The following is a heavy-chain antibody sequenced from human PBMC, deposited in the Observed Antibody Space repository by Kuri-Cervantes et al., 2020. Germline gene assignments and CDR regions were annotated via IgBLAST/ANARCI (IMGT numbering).Heavy chain of an antibody. CDR3: ARATADGMDI. Sequence: GESLKISCAASGFTFSTYAVHWVRQAPGKGLEWVAVISYDGSNKYYADSVKGRFTISRDNSKNTLYLQMNSLRAEDTAVYYCARATADGMDIWGQGTTVTVSS. CDR2: ISYDGSNK. D-gene: IGHD2-21*02. V-gene: IGHV3-30*01. J-gene: IGHJ6*02. CDR1: GFTFSTYA.